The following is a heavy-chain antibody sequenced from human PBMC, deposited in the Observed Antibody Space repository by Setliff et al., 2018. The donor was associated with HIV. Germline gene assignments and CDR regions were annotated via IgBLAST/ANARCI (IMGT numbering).Heavy chain of an antibody. V-gene: IGHV4-4*08. J-gene: IGHJ4*02. D-gene: IGHD2-15*01. CDR2: ISSTGTT. CDR3: ARLGRAIDDGGSSVRLDF. Sequence: NPSETLSLTCVVSDDSFTNYDWTWIRQSPGKALQWIGSISSTGTTNYSPSLRSRVTISIETSNTRFSLWLRSVTASDTATYYCARLGRAIDDGGSSVRLDFWGQGVLVTAPQ. CDR1: DDSFTNYD.